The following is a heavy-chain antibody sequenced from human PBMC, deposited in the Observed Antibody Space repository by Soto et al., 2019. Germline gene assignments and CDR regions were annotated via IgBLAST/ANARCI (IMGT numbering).Heavy chain of an antibody. CDR2: ISHSGST. CDR1: GGSISSSSW. J-gene: IGHJ4*02. Sequence: QVQLQESGPGLVKPSGTLSLTCAISGGSISSSSWWSWVRQPPGKGLEWIGEISHSGSTNFNPSLKSRATISVDKSKNQFSLKLSSVTAADTAVYYCARNVGYCISTSCYAYFDSWGQGTLVTVSS. D-gene: IGHD2-2*01. CDR3: ARNVGYCISTSCYAYFDS. V-gene: IGHV4-4*02.